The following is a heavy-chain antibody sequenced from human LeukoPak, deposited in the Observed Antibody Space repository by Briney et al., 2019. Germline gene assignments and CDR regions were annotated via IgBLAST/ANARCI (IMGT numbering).Heavy chain of an antibody. J-gene: IGHJ3*02. CDR3: ASGGVDFDSSGYLEAFDI. V-gene: IGHV1-69*13. D-gene: IGHD3-22*01. CDR1: GGTFSSYA. CDR2: IIPIFGTA. Sequence: SVKVSCKASGGTFSSYAISWVRQVPGQGLEWMGGIIPIFGTANYAQKFQGRVTITADESTSTAYMELSSLRSEDTAVYYCASGGVDFDSSGYLEAFDIWGQGTMVTVSS.